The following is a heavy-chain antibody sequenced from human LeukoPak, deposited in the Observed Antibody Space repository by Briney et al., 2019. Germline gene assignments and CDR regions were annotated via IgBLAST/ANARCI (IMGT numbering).Heavy chain of an antibody. V-gene: IGHV3-74*01. CDR1: GFSFSSTW. J-gene: IGHJ6*03. CDR3: ARGQSYMDV. Sequence: PGGSLRLPCDGSGFSFSSTWMYWVRQVPEKGLVWVSRINSDGDTINYADSVRGRFTVSRDNAKKTLYLQMNSLRVEDTAVYYCARGQSYMDVWGKGTTVTVFS. CDR2: INSDGDTI.